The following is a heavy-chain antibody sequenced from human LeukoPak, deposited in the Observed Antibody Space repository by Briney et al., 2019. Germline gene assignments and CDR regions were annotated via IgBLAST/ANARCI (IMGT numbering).Heavy chain of an antibody. CDR3: ARTRDYYDSSGYNY. Sequence: GGSLRLSCAASGLTLSSYAMHWVRQAPGKGLEWVPVISYDGSNKYYADSVKGRFTISRDNSKNTLYLQMNSLRAEDTAVYYCARTRDYYDSSGYNYWGQGTLVTVSS. CDR2: ISYDGSNK. CDR1: GLTLSSYA. V-gene: IGHV3-30-3*01. J-gene: IGHJ4*02. D-gene: IGHD3-22*01.